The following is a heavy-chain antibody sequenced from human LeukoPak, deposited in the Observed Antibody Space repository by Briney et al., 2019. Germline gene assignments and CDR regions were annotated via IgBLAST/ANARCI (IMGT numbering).Heavy chain of an antibody. J-gene: IGHJ4*02. Sequence: GSLRLSCAASGFTFSSFCMNWVRQAPGKGLGGVSYISSSSSTIYYADSVKGRFTISRDNAKNSLYLQMNSLRAEDTAVYYCASLDIVVVPAAIPRDYWSQGTLVTVSS. CDR1: GFTFSSFC. CDR3: ASLDIVVVPAAIPRDY. CDR2: ISSSSSTI. V-gene: IGHV3-48*01. D-gene: IGHD2-2*02.